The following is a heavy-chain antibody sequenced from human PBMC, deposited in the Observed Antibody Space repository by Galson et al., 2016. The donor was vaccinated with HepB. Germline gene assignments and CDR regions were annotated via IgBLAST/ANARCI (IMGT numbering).Heavy chain of an antibody. CDR1: GGSFSGYY. J-gene: IGHJ3*02. Sequence: TLSLTCVVYGGSFSGYYWSWIRQPPGKGLEGIGERTDRGSTNYNQSLPRRVTISGDTSKNQFSLKLSSVTAADTAVYYCARIRDDFEPYDAFDTWGQGTIFTVS. CDR3: ARIRDDFEPYDAFDT. V-gene: IGHV4-34*01. D-gene: IGHD5-24*01. CDR2: RTDRGST.